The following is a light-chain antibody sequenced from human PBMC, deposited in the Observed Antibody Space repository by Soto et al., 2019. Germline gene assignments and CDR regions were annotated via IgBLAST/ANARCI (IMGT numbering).Light chain of an antibody. J-gene: IGKJ5*01. CDR1: QTLSSSF. Sequence: EMIWTKSPRTLSLSTEERATLSCRTSQTLSSSFLAWYQRKPGQAPRLLIYDASNRATGITARFSGSGSGTDFTLTISSLEPEDFAVYYCQQRSNWPPIRFGQGRRLEI. CDR2: DAS. V-gene: IGKV3D-20*02. CDR3: QQRSNWPPIR.